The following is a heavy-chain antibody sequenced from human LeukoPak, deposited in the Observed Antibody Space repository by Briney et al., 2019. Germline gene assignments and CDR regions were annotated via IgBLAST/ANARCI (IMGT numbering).Heavy chain of an antibody. Sequence: SQTLSLTCTVSGGSISSGGYYWSWIRQHPGKGLEWIGYIYYSGSTYYNPSLKSRVTISVDTSKNQFSLKLSSVTAADTAVYYCASGKSSSSRWFDPWGQGTLVTVSS. D-gene: IGHD6-6*01. J-gene: IGHJ5*02. CDR3: ASGKSSSSRWFDP. CDR1: GGSISSGGYY. CDR2: IYYSGST. V-gene: IGHV4-31*03.